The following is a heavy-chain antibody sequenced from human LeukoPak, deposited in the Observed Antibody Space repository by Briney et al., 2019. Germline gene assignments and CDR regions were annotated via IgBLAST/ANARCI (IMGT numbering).Heavy chain of an antibody. J-gene: IGHJ4*02. CDR2: ISSSGTTI. Sequence: GGSLRLSCAASGFTFSDYYMSWIRQAPGKGLEWISYISSSGTTIHYADSVKGRFTISRDNAKSSLYLQMNSLRAEDTAVYYCAREDIVATITQDDSFFDYWGQGTLVTVSS. V-gene: IGHV3-11*04. CDR1: GFTFSDYY. CDR3: AREDIVATITQDDSFFDY. D-gene: IGHD5-12*01.